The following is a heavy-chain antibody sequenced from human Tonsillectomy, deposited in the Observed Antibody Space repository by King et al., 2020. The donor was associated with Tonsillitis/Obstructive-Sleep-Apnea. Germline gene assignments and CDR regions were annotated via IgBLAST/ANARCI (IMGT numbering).Heavy chain of an antibody. CDR1: GFTFSSYG. Sequence: QVQLVESGGGVVQPGGSLRLSCAASGFTFSSYGMHWVRQAPGKGLEWVALIWFDGSNEHYADSLRGRFTISRDNSKNTLYLQMSSLRAEDTAVYYCARDRRPSWNDVGSWGQGTLVTVSS. J-gene: IGHJ5*02. CDR2: IWFDGSNE. V-gene: IGHV3-33*01. D-gene: IGHD1-1*01. CDR3: ARDRRPSWNDVGS.